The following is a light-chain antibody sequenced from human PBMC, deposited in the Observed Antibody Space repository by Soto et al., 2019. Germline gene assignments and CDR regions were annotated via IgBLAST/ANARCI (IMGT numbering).Light chain of an antibody. CDR2: DVS. CDR1: TSDISAYNY. V-gene: IGLV2-14*01. Sequence: QSVLTQPASVSGSPGQTITISCIGTTSDISAYNYVSWYQLHPGQAPRLVIYDVSNRPSGVSDRFSGSKAGNTASLTISGLQAEDTAHYYCCSYTRSGTLSFGGGTKVTVL. CDR3: CSYTRSGTLS. J-gene: IGLJ2*01.